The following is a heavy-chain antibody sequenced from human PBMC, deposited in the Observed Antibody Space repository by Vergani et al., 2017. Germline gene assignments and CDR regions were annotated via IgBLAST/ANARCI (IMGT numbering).Heavy chain of an antibody. J-gene: IGHJ2*01. CDR2: IYNSGNG. CDR3: ASGKYYSDSTSHFRGRYFDV. V-gene: IGHV4-39*01. CDR1: GDSIISRSYY. D-gene: IGHD3-16*01. Sequence: QMQLQESGPGLVKASETLSLTCTVSGDSIISRSYYWGWIRQPPGKGLEWIGSIYNSGNGDSSSSLKSRVTISAYTSKNQLSLRLTSVTAADTAVYYCASGKYYSDSTSHFRGRYFDVWGRGTLVTVPS.